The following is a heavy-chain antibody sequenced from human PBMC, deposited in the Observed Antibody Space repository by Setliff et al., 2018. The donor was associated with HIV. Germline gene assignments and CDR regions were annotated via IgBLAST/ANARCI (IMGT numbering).Heavy chain of an antibody. CDR2: IIPIFGTA. CDR3: AISIPPDAFDI. V-gene: IGHV1-69*05. J-gene: IGHJ3*02. CDR1: GGTFSSYA. Sequence: GPSVKVSCKASGGTFSSYAISWVRQAPGQGLEWMGGIIPIFGTANYAQKFQGRVTITTDESTSTAYMELSSLRSEDTAVYYCAISIPPDAFDIWGQGTMVTVSS.